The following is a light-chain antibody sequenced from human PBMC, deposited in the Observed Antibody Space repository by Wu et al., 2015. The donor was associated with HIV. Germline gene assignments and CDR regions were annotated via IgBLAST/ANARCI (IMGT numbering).Light chain of an antibody. CDR3: QQANSFPLT. Sequence: EIVLTQSPATLSLSPGERATLSCRASQSVSSIYVAWYQQKPGQAPRLLIYGASNRATGIPDRFSGSGSGTDFTLTISSLQPEDFATYYCQQANSFPLTFGGGTKVEIK. V-gene: IGKV3/OR2-268*02. CDR1: QSVSSIY. J-gene: IGKJ4*01. CDR2: GAS.